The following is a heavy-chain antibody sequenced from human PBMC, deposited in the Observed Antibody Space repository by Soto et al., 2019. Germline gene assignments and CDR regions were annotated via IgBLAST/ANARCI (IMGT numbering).Heavy chain of an antibody. CDR2: ITGSGGST. CDR3: AREYRTSSQFEY. J-gene: IGHJ4*02. V-gene: IGHV3-23*01. Sequence: GGSLRLSCAASGFTSGTYAMSWVRQAPGKGLEWVSGITGSGGSTDYADSVKGRFTISRDTSRNTLYLQMSRLSVDDTAIQYCAREYRTSSQFEYWGQGTRVTSPQ. CDR1: GFTSGTYA. D-gene: IGHD6-6*01.